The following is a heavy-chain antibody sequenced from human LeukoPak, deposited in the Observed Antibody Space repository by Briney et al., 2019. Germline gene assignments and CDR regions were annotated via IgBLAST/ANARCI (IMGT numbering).Heavy chain of an antibody. V-gene: IGHV5-51*01. Sequence: GESLKISCKGSGYSFTSYWIGWVRQLPGKGLEWMGIIYPGDSDTRYSPSFQGQVTISADKSISTAYLQWSSLKASDTAMYYCARHERGYYDSSGQAPDYWGQGTLVTVSS. CDR1: GYSFTSYW. CDR2: IYPGDSDT. CDR3: ARHERGYYDSSGQAPDY. J-gene: IGHJ4*02. D-gene: IGHD3-22*01.